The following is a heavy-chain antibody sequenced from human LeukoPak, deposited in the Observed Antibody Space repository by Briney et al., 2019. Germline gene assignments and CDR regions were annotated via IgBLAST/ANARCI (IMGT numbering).Heavy chain of an antibody. CDR2: IWYDGSNK. CDR1: GFTFSSYG. CDR3: ARDWGSSWFFDY. D-gene: IGHD6-13*01. Sequence: GGSLRLSCAASGFTFSSYGMHWVRQAPGKGLEWVAVIWYDGSNKYYADSVKGRFTISRDNSKNTLYLQMNSLRAEDTAVYYCARDWGSSWFFDYWGQGTLVTVSS. J-gene: IGHJ4*02. V-gene: IGHV3-33*01.